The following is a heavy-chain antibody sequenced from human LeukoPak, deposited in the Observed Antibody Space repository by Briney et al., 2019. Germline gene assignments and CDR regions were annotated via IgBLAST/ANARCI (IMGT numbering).Heavy chain of an antibody. CDR1: GFTFSNYN. V-gene: IGHV3-30*18. CDR2: ISYDGSNK. Sequence: GGSLRLSCAASGFTFSNYNMNWVRQAPGKGLEWVAVISYDGSNKYYADSVKGRFTISRDNSKNTLYLQMNSLRAEDTAVYYCAKQVIAAAGTGDYYYYYYMDVWGKGTTVTVSS. D-gene: IGHD6-13*01. CDR3: AKQVIAAAGTGDYYYYYYMDV. J-gene: IGHJ6*03.